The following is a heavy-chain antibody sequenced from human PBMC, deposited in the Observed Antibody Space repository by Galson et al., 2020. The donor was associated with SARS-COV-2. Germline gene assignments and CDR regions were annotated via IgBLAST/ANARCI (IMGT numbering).Heavy chain of an antibody. CDR1: GYTLTELS. V-gene: IGHV1-24*01. Sequence: ASVKLSCKVSGYTLTELSMHWVRQAPGTGLERMGGFDPEDGETIYAQKFQGRVTMTEDTYTETAYMELSSLRSEDTAVYYCATDPVLDGAVPWGQGTLVTVSS. CDR2: FDPEDGET. J-gene: IGHJ5*02. D-gene: IGHD1-1*01. CDR3: ATDPVLDGAVP.